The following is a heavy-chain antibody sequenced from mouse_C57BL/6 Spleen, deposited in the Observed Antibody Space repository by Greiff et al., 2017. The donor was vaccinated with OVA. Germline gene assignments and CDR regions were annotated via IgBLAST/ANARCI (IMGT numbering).Heavy chain of an antibody. Sequence: VQLQQSGAELVKPGASVKISCKASGYAFSSYWMNWVKQRPGKGLEWIGQIYPGDGDTNYNGKFKGKATLTADKSSSTAYMQLSSLTSEDSAVYFCARLNDLYYFDYWGQGTTLTVSS. CDR2: IYPGDGDT. CDR3: ARLNDLYYFDY. D-gene: IGHD2-12*01. V-gene: IGHV1-80*01. J-gene: IGHJ2*01. CDR1: GYAFSSYW.